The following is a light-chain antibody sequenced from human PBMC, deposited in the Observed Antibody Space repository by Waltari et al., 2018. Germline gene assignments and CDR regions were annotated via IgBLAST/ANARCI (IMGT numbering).Light chain of an antibody. CDR2: HAS. CDR3: QQYNNWPPST. CDR1: ESIATN. J-gene: IGKJ1*01. Sequence: EIVLTQSPVTLYVSPGETATLSCRASESIATNLVWYQHRPGQAPRLLIFHASTRATGIPAKFTGSGSGTEFTLTISSLQSEDFAVYYCQQYNNWPPSTFGQGTKVEI. V-gene: IGKV3-15*01.